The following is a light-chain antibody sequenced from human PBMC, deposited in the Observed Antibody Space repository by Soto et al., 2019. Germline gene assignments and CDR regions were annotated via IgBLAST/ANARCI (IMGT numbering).Light chain of an antibody. CDR2: GNS. Sequence: QSVLTQPPSVSGAPGQRVTISCTGSSSNIGAGYDVHWYQQLPGTAPKLLIYGNSNRPSGVPDRFSGSKSGTSASLAITGVQAEDEADYYCQSYYSSLSGSVFGGGTKVTVL. CDR1: SSNIGAGYD. J-gene: IGLJ2*01. V-gene: IGLV1-40*01. CDR3: QSYYSSLSGSV.